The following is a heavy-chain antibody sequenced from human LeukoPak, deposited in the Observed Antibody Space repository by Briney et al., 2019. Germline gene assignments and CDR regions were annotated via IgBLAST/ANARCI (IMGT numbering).Heavy chain of an antibody. D-gene: IGHD3-22*01. CDR1: GGSLSGYY. CDR2: INHSGST. J-gene: IGHJ4*02. Sequence: NPSETLSLTCAVYGGSLSGYYWSWIRQPPGKGLEWIGEINHSGSTNYNPSLKSRVTISVDTSKNQFSLKLSSVTAADTAVYYCARGYYDSSGYYFDYWGQGTLVTVSS. V-gene: IGHV4-34*01. CDR3: ARGYYDSSGYYFDY.